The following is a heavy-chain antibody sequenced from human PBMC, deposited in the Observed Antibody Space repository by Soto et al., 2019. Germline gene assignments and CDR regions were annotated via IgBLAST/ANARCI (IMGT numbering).Heavy chain of an antibody. D-gene: IGHD5-18*01. CDR3: VKILQYSYGLPH. J-gene: IGHJ4*02. CDR1: GFTFSSYA. V-gene: IGHV3-64D*06. CDR2: ISSNGGST. Sequence: GGSLRLSCSASGFTFSSYAMHWVRQAPGKGLEYVSVISSNGGSTYYADSVKGRFTISRDNSKNTLYLQMISLRAEDTAVYYCVKILQYSYGLPHWGQGTLVTVSS.